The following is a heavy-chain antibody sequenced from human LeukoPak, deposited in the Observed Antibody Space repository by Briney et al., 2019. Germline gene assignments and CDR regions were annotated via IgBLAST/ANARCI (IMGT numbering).Heavy chain of an antibody. CDR1: GGSISSYY. CDR3: ARASHLRYFDSCRFDP. D-gene: IGHD3-9*01. V-gene: IGHV4-59*01. Sequence: SETLSLTCTVSGGSISSYYRSWIRQPPGKGLEWIGYIYYSGSTNYNPSLKSRVTISVDTSKNQFSLKLSSVTAADTAVYYCARASHLRYFDSCRFDPWGQGTLVTVSS. CDR2: IYYSGST. J-gene: IGHJ5*02.